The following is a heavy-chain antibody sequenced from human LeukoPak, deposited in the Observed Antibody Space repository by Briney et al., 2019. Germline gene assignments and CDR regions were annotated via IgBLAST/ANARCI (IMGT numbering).Heavy chain of an antibody. D-gene: IGHD1-1*01. CDR2: ISWNSGSI. CDR3: AKDRAAGTTVYYGMDV. J-gene: IGHJ6*02. CDR1: GFTFDDYA. Sequence: PGGSLRLSCAASGFTFDDYAMHWVRQAPGKGLEWVSGISWNSGSIGYADSVKGRFTISRDNAKNSLYLQMNSLRAEDTALYYCAKDRAAGTTVYYGMDVWGQGTTVTVSS. V-gene: IGHV3-9*01.